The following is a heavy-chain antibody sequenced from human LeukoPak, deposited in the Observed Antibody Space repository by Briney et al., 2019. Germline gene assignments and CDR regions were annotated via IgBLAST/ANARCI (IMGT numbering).Heavy chain of an antibody. CDR1: GGSISSHY. Sequence: SETLSLTCTVSGGSISSHYWSWIRQPPGKGLEWIGYIYYSGSTNYNPSLKSRVTISVDTSKNQFSLKLSSVTAADTAVYYCASEGYSYAFDDWGQGTLVTVSS. CDR3: ASEGYSYAFDD. D-gene: IGHD5-18*01. V-gene: IGHV4-59*11. CDR2: IYYSGST. J-gene: IGHJ4*02.